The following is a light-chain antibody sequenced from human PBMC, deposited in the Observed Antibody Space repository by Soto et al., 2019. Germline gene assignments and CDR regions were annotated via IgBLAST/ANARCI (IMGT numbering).Light chain of an antibody. J-gene: IGKJ1*01. V-gene: IGKV4-1*01. CDR3: QQYNSIPLT. Sequence: DIVMTQSPDSLAVSLGERATINCKSSQSVLYSSNNKNYLAWFQQKPRQPPKLLIYWASTRVSGVPDRFSGSGSGTDFTLTISSLQSEDVAVYYCQQYNSIPLTFGQGTKVEIK. CDR2: WAS. CDR1: QSVLYSSNNKNY.